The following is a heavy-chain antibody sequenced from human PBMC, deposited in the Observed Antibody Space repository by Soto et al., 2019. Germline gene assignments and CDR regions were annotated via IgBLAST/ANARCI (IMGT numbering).Heavy chain of an antibody. J-gene: IGHJ5*02. CDR2: ISYDGSNK. D-gene: IGHD2-8*01. V-gene: IGHV3-30*18. CDR1: GFTFSSYG. CDR3: AKDLIQCTNGVCYRSGNWFDP. Sequence: QVQLVESGGGVVQPGRSLRLSCAASGFTFSSYGMHWVRQAPGKGLEWVAVISYDGSNKYYADSVKGRFTISRDNSKNTLYLQMNSLRAEDTAVDYCAKDLIQCTNGVCYRSGNWFDPWGQGTLVTVSS.